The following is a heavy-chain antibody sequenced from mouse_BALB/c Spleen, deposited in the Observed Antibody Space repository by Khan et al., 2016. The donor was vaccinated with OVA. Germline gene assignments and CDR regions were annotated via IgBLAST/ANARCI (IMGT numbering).Heavy chain of an antibody. V-gene: IGHV5-17*02. Sequence: EVELVESGGGLVQPGGSRKLSCAASGFPFSSFGMHWVRQAPEKGLEWVAYIGSDSNTIYYADTVKGRFTISRDDPKNSLVLQLTSLRSEDTAMYYSANSRYWSWFASWGQGTLVTVSS. CDR3: ANSRYWSWFAS. CDR2: IGSDSNTI. D-gene: IGHD2-12*01. J-gene: IGHJ3*01. CDR1: GFPFSSFG.